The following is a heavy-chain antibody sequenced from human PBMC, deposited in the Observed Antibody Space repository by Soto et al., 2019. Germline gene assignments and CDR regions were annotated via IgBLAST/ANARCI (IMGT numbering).Heavy chain of an antibody. J-gene: IGHJ4*02. D-gene: IGHD3-22*01. Sequence: PSETLSLTCAVYGGSFSGYYWSWIRQPPGKGLEWIGEINHSGSTNYNPSLKSRVTISVDTSKNQFSLKLSSVTAADTAVYYCARGERYYDSSGYHDYWGQGTLVTVSS. CDR2: INHSGST. CDR1: GGSFSGYY. CDR3: ARGERYYDSSGYHDY. V-gene: IGHV4-34*01.